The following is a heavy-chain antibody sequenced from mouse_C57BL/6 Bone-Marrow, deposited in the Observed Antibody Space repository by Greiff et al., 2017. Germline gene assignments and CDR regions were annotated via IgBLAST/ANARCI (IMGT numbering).Heavy chain of an antibody. CDR1: GYTFTSYW. Sequence: QVQLQQPGAELVRPGSSVKLSCTASGYTFTSYWMHWVKQRPIQGLEWIGNIDPSDSETHYNQKFKDKATLTVDKSSSTAYMQLSSLTSEDSAVYYCARSSDYEAWFAYWGQGTLVTVSA. V-gene: IGHV1-52*01. D-gene: IGHD2-4*01. CDR2: IDPSDSET. J-gene: IGHJ3*01. CDR3: ARSSDYEAWFAY.